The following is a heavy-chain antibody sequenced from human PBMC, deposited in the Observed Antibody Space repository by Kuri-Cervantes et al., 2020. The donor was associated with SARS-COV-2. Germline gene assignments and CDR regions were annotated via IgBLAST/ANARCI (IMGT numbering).Heavy chain of an antibody. V-gene: IGHV3-74*01. CDR1: GFTFSGHW. D-gene: IGHD3-22*01. J-gene: IGHJ6*02. CDR2: INPDGSYT. CDR3: ARGGYYYYDSSGSNKPPYYNYYYGKDV. Sequence: GESLKISCAASGFTFSGHWIHWVRQAPGKGLVWVSRINPDGSYTNNADSVKGRFTLSRDNAKNMLFLQMNSLRAEDTAVYYCARGGYYYYDSSGSNKPPYYNYYYGKDVWGQATTTVSS.